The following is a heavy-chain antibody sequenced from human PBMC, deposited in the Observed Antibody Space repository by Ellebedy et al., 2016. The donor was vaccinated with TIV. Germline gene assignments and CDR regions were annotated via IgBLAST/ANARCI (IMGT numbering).Heavy chain of an antibody. V-gene: IGHV1-18*01. D-gene: IGHD6-6*01. J-gene: IGHJ6*03. Sequence: ASVKVSXXASGYTFTSFGLSWVRQAPGQGLEWMGWISAYNGDINYAQNFQGRAAMTTDTATSTVYVDLRSLRSDDTAVYSCARVSVDVVIGYHYFYMDIWGKGTTVTVSS. CDR2: ISAYNGDI. CDR1: GYTFTSFG. CDR3: ARVSVDVVIGYHYFYMDI.